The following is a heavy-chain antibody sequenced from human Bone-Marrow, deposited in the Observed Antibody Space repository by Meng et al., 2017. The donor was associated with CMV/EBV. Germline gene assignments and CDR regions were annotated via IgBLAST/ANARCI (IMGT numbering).Heavy chain of an antibody. CDR3: ARDPTLQYGMDV. CDR1: GFRFSSYA. CDR2: IHSGSTT. V-gene: IGHV3-23*03. Sequence: ETLSLTCTASGFRFSSYAMTWVRQAPGKGLEWVSVIHSGSTTYYADSVKGRFTISRDNAKNSLYLQMNSLRAEDTAVYYCARDPTLQYGMDVWGQGTTVTVSS. D-gene: IGHD4-11*01. J-gene: IGHJ6*02.